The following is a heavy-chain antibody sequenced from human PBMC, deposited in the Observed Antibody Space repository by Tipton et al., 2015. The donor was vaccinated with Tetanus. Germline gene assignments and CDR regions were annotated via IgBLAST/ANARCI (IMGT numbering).Heavy chain of an antibody. J-gene: IGHJ3*01. CDR2: IFASGST. CDR3: ARRSYCTSTRCFDAFDL. V-gene: IGHV4-59*02. D-gene: IGHD2-8*01. CDR1: GGSAHGFY. Sequence: TLSLTCSVSGGSAHGFYWSWIRQPPGKGLEWISYIFASGSTNYNPALKSRVTISMDTSKNQISLNLTSVTAADTAVYFCARRSYCTSTRCFDAFDLWGPGTRVTVSS.